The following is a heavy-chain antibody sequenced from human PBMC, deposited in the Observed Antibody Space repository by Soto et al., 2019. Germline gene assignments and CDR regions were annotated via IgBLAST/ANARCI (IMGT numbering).Heavy chain of an antibody. J-gene: IGHJ4*02. CDR2: ISSSGGST. Sequence: EVQLLESGGDLIQPGGSLRLSCAASGFTFSSYAMSWVRQAPGKGLGWVSAISSSGGSTFYADSVKGRFTISRDNSRNTMHLQMNSLRAEDTALYYCAKYQPMTQARPYFDYWGQGTVVTVSS. CDR3: AKYQPMTQARPYFDY. CDR1: GFTFSSYA. V-gene: IGHV3-23*01. D-gene: IGHD3-22*01.